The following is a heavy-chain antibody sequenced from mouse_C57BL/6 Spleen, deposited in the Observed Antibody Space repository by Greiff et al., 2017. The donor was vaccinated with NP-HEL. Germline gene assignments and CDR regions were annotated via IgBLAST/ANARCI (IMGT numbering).Heavy chain of an antibody. Sequence: EVQLVESGGGLVKPGGSLKLSCAASGFTFSSYAMSWVRQTPEKRLEWVATISDGGSYTYYPDNVKGRFTISRDNAKNNLYLQMSHLKSEDTAMYYCARDRELGRDYAMDYWGQGTSVTVSS. CDR3: ARDRELGRDYAMDY. J-gene: IGHJ4*01. D-gene: IGHD4-1*01. CDR2: ISDGGSYT. CDR1: GFTFSSYA. V-gene: IGHV5-4*01.